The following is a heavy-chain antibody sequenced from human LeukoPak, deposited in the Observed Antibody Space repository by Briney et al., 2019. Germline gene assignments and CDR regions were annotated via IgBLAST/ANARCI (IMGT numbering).Heavy chain of an antibody. D-gene: IGHD6-13*01. CDR2: IWYDGSNK. CDR3: ARYGYGKKLDY. J-gene: IGHJ4*02. Sequence: GGYLRLSCAASGFTFRSNGMHWVRQAPGKGLEWVAVIWYDGSNKYYADSVKGRFTISRDNSKNTLDLQMNSLRVEDTAVYYRARYGYGKKLDYWGQGTLVTVSS. CDR1: GFTFRSNG. V-gene: IGHV3-33*01.